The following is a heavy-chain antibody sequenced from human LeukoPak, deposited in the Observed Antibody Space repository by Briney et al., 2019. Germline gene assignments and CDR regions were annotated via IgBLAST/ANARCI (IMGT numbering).Heavy chain of an antibody. Sequence: SETLSLTCAVYAGSFSGYYWSWIRQPPGKGLEWIGEISHSGSTNYNPSLKSRVTISVDTSKNQFSLKLSSVTAADTAVYYCARVKYYYDSSGYYPPSTTIDYWGQGTLVTVSS. CDR1: AGSFSGYY. CDR2: ISHSGST. CDR3: ARVKYYYDSSGYYPPSTTIDY. V-gene: IGHV4-34*01. J-gene: IGHJ4*02. D-gene: IGHD3-22*01.